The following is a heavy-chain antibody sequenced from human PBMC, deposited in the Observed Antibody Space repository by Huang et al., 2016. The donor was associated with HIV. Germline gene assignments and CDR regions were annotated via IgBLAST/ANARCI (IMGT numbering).Heavy chain of an antibody. V-gene: IGHV1-46*01. CDR3: ARVGSGWSLLGDALDF. Sequence: QVQLVQSGAEVKKPGASVRISCKASGYTFTSNNINWVRKAPGQGLEWRGKINPSGGSTDYAQKFKDRITMTRDRSTSTVYLELRSLTSDDTAIYYCARVGSGWSLLGDALDFWGRGTMVTVSS. CDR1: GYTFTSNN. J-gene: IGHJ3*01. CDR2: INPSGGST. D-gene: IGHD6-19*01.